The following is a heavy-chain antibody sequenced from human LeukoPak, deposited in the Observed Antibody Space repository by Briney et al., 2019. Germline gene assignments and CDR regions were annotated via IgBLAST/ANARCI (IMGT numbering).Heavy chain of an antibody. CDR2: IYSGGST. CDR3: ASVPVHCSGGSCPLDY. D-gene: IGHD2-15*01. Sequence: PGRSLRLSCAAAGFTFSSYAMSWVRQAPGKGLEWVSIIYSGGSTYYADSVQGRFTVSRDNSKNTLYLQMNSLRAEDTAVYYCASVPVHCSGGSCPLDYWGQGTLVTVSS. CDR1: GFTFSSYA. V-gene: IGHV3-53*01. J-gene: IGHJ4*02.